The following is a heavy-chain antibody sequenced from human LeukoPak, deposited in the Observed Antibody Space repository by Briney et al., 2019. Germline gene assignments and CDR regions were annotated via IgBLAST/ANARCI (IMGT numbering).Heavy chain of an antibody. CDR2: IYTSGST. CDR1: GGPITSGNYF. D-gene: IGHD2-15*01. CDR3: ARDSWRPKYCSGGSCYYGLFDP. J-gene: IGHJ5*02. V-gene: IGHV4-61*02. Sequence: SETLSLTCTVSGGPITSGNYFWSWVRQPAGKGLEWIGRIYTSGSTNYNPSLKSRVTISVDTSKNQFSLKLSSVTAADTAVYYCARDSWRPKYCSGGSCYYGLFDPWGQGTLVTVSS.